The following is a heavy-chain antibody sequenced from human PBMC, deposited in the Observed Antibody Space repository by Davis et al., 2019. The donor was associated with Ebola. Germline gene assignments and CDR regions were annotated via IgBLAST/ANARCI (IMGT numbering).Heavy chain of an antibody. CDR1: GGSISSGSYY. V-gene: IGHV4-61*02. CDR2: IYTSGST. D-gene: IGHD3-3*01. J-gene: IGHJ6*02. Sequence: PSETLSLTCTVSGGSISSGSYYWSWIRQPAGKGLEWIGRIYTSGSTNYNPSLKSRVTISLDTSKNQFSLKLSSVTAADTAVYYCAREHYDFWSGYYWDGGSFYGMDVWGQGTTVTVSS. CDR3: AREHYDFWSGYYWDGGSFYGMDV.